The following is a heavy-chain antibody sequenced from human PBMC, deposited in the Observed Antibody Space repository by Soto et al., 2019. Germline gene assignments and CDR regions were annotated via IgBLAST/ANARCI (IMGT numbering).Heavy chain of an antibody. Sequence: QAGGSLRLSCAASGFTFSSYAMSWVRQAPGKGLEWVSAISGSGGSTYYADSVKGRFTISRDNSKNTLYLQMNSLRAEDTAVYYCAKTGRQNIYDSSGYYPYYFDYWGQGTLVTVSS. D-gene: IGHD3-22*01. J-gene: IGHJ4*02. CDR1: GFTFSSYA. CDR3: AKTGRQNIYDSSGYYPYYFDY. V-gene: IGHV3-23*01. CDR2: ISGSGGST.